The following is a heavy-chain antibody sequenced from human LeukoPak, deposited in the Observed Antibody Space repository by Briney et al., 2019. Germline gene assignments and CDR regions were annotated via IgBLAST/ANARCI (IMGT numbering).Heavy chain of an antibody. CDR1: GFTFSSYS. CDR2: ISSSSSYI. Sequence: GGSLRLSCAASGFTFSSYSMNWVRQAPGKGLEWVSSISSSSSYIYYAGSVKGRFTISRDNAKNSLYLQMNSLRAEDTAVYYCARHFRAYSSSTSPFDYWGQGTLVTVSS. D-gene: IGHD6-6*01. J-gene: IGHJ4*02. V-gene: IGHV3-21*01. CDR3: ARHFRAYSSSTSPFDY.